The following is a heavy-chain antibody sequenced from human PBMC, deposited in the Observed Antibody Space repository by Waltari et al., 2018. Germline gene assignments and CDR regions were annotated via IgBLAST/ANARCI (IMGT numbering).Heavy chain of an antibody. J-gene: IGHJ4*02. Sequence: QVQLQESGPGLVKPSETLSLTCAVSAHSISGYYWGWIRHPPGKGLEWIGYIHGNGGKNYLNASLKSPVTLSVDTSKNQFSLRLRSGTAADTAVEYCAKRADGSWNVLLWGQGGLVTVSS. CDR3: AKRADGSWNVLL. V-gene: IGHV4-38-2*01. D-gene: IGHD1-1*01. CDR2: IHGNGGK. CDR1: AHSISGYY.